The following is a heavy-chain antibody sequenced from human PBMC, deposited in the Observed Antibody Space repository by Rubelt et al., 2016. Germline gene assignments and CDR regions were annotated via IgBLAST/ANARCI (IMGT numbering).Heavy chain of an antibody. D-gene: IGHD5-24*01. CDR3: ARERDDYGDY. CDR2: ISAYNGNT. CDR1: GYTFTSYG. Sequence: QVQLVQSGAEVKKPGASVKVSCKASGYTFTSYGISWVRQAPGQGLEWMGWISAYNGNTNYGKKPQGSVTMTPDTSSSTAYMELRSLRSDDTAVYYCARERDDYGDYWGQGTLVTVSS. V-gene: IGHV1-18*01. J-gene: IGHJ4*02.